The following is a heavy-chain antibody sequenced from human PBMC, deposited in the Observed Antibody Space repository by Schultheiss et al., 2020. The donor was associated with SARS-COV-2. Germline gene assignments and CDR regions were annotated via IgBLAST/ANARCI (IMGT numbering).Heavy chain of an antibody. CDR2: SSSSSSTI. V-gene: IGHV3-48*01. Sequence: GGSLRLSCAASGFTFSSYSMNWVRQPPGKGLEWLSYSSSSSSTIYYADSVKGRFTISRDNAKNSLSLQMISLRAEDTAVYYCARDRDRDYYDSSGYYAGWYFDLWGRGTLVTVSS. CDR3: ARDRDRDYYDSSGYYAGWYFDL. D-gene: IGHD3-22*01. CDR1: GFTFSSYS. J-gene: IGHJ2*01.